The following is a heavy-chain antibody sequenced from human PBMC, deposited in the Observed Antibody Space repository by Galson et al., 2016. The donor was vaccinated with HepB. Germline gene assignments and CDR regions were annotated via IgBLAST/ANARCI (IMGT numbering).Heavy chain of an antibody. CDR3: IRDFVGPNDH. CDR1: GFTLSNNR. CDR2: MNEDGTVI. V-gene: IGHV3-74*01. J-gene: IGHJ4*02. D-gene: IGHD1-26*01. Sequence: SLRLSCAASGFTLSNNRMHWVRQAPGKGLVWVSRMNEDGTVINYGESVRGRFTISRDSATNTLYLQMHSLRIEDTAVYYCIRDFVGPNDHWGQGTLVTVSS.